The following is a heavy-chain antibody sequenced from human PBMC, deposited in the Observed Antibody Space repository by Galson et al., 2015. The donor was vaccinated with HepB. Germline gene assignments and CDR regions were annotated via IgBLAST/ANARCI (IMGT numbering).Heavy chain of an antibody. CDR3: ARHIYGFHFDY. CDR2: ISAYNGNT. D-gene: IGHD3-10*01. J-gene: IGHJ4*02. V-gene: IGHV1-18*04. Sequence: SVKVSCKASGYSFTAYDISWVRQAPGQGLEWMGWISAYNGNTNYIQKLQDRVTMATDTFTSTAYMELRSLRSDDTAVYYCARHIYGFHFDYWGQGTLVTVSS. CDR1: GYSFTAYD.